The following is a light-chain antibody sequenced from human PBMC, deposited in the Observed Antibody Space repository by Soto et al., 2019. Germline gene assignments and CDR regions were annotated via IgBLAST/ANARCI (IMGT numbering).Light chain of an antibody. Sequence: IVVPQSPATLSVSPGEGATPSCRASQGIGSTLAWYQHKPGQTPRLLIYDASTRATGVPARFSGSGSGTEFTLTINSLQSEDFAVYYCQRYNNWPLTFGGGTKVDIK. CDR3: QRYNNWPLT. V-gene: IGKV3-15*01. CDR1: QGIGST. CDR2: DAS. J-gene: IGKJ4*01.